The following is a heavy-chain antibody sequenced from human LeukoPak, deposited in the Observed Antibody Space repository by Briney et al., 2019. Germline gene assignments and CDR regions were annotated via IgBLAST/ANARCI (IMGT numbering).Heavy chain of an antibody. CDR3: ARHEANYDNYYMDV. CDR1: GGSVNSVTYY. V-gene: IGHV4-39*01. D-gene: IGHD3-22*01. Sequence: PSETLSLTCAVSGGSVNSVTYYWAWVRQPPGKGLEWIGSIYQGESTYSNPSLESRVSMSVDTSKNQFSLRLTLVTAADTVVNYGARHEANYDNYYMDVWGEGTTVTVSS. CDR2: IYQGEST. J-gene: IGHJ6*03.